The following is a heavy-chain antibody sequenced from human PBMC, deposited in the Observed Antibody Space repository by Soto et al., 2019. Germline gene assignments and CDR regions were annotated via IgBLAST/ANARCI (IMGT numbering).Heavy chain of an antibody. CDR1: GFTFSNAW. J-gene: IGHJ4*02. Sequence: EVQLVESGGGLVKPGGSLRLSCAASGFTFSNAWMSWVRQAPGRGLEWVGRIKSGTDGGTTDYAAPVKGRFTISRDDSKTTLYLQMNSLKTADTAVYYCTTEVFFSDGVSYRGTLWGQGTLVTVSS. D-gene: IGHD2-8*02. CDR2: IKSGTDGGTT. CDR3: TTEVFFSDGVSYRGTL. V-gene: IGHV3-15*01.